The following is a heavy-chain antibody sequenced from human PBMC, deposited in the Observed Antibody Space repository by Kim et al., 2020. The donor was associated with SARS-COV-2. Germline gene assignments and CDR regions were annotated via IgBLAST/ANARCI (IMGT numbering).Heavy chain of an antibody. D-gene: IGHD3-3*01. CDR1: GGSISSYY. CDR2: IYYSGST. CDR3: ARRFFWTSRPYYYYMDV. Sequence: SETLSLTCTVSGGSISSYYWSWIRQPPGKGLEWIGYIYYSGSTNYNPSLKSRVTISVDTSKNQFSLKLSSVTAADTAVYYCARRFFWTSRPYYYYMDVWGKGTTVTVSS. J-gene: IGHJ6*03. V-gene: IGHV4-59*08.